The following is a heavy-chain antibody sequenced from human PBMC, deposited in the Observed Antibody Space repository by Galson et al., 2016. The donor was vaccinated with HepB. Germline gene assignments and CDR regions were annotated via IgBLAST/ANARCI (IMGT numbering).Heavy chain of an antibody. V-gene: IGHV3-48*02. J-gene: IGHJ4*02. D-gene: IGHD4-23*01. CDR2: ITSSSSTI. CDR3: ARESYYGGNSLDQYYFDY. CDR1: GFTFSSYS. Sequence: SLRLSCAVSGFTFSSYSMDWVRQAPGKGREWVSYITSSSSTIYYADSVKGRFTISRDNAKNSLYLQMNRLRDEDTAVYYCARESYYGGNSLDQYYFDYWGQGTLVTVSS.